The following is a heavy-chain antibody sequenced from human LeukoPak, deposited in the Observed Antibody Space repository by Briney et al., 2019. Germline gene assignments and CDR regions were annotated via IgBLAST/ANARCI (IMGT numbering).Heavy chain of an antibody. CDR3: ARGGYSYGYWFWFDP. V-gene: IGHV4-34*01. J-gene: IGHJ5*02. CDR1: GGSFSGYC. D-gene: IGHD5-18*01. CDR2: INHSGST. Sequence: PSETLSLTCAVYGGSFSGYCWSWIRQPPGKGLEWIGEINHSGSTNYNPSLKSRVTISVDTSKNQFSLKLSSETAADTAVYYCARGGYSYGYWFWFDPWGQGTLVTVSS.